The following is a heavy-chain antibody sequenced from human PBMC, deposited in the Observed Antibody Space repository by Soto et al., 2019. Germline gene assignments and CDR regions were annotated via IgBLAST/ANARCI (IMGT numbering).Heavy chain of an antibody. CDR1: GDSISSADYY. J-gene: IGHJ6*02. CDR3: XRDLWVEPELYYYGMDV. V-gene: IGHV4-30-4*01. D-gene: IGHD1-1*01. CDR2: IFYSGTT. Sequence: SETLSLTCTVSGDSISSADYYWSWIRQTPGKGLEWIGHIFYSGTTYYNPSLKSRLTISVDTSKNHFSLRLTSATAADTAVYYCXRDLWVEPELYYYGMDVWGQGTTVTVSS.